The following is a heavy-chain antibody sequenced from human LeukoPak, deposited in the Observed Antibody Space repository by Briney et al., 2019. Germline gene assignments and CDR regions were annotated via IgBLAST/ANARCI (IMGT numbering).Heavy chain of an antibody. Sequence: EASVKVSCKASGGTFSSYAISWVRQAPGQGLEWMGRIIPIFGTANYAQKFQGRVTITTDESTSTAYMELSSLRSEDTAVYYCARRRESSGLIFDYWGREPWSPSPQ. CDR3: ARRRESSGLIFDY. CDR1: GGTFSSYA. V-gene: IGHV1-69*05. J-gene: IGHJ4*02. D-gene: IGHD6-19*01. CDR2: IIPIFGTA.